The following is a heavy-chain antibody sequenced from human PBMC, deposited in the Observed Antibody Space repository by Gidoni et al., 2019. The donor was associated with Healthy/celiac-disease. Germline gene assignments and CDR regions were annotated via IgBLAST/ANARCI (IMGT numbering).Heavy chain of an antibody. V-gene: IGHV3-23*01. CDR1: GVTFSSYA. CDR3: AKSGGCSGGSCYSGMLY. D-gene: IGHD2-15*01. J-gene: IGHJ1*01. Sequence: EVQLLESGGGLVQPGGSLRLSCAASGVTFSSYAMSWVRQAPGKGLEWVSAISGSGGSTYYADSVKGRFTISRDNSKNTLYLQMNSLRAEDTAVYYCAKSGGCSGGSCYSGMLYWGQGTLVTVSS. CDR2: ISGSGGST.